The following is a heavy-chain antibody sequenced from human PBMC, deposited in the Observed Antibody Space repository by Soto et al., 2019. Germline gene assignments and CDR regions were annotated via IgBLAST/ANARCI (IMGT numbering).Heavy chain of an antibody. D-gene: IGHD3-16*02. CDR2: IYYSGST. CDR3: ARYGYDYVWGSYRGIDY. Sequence: ASETLSLTCTVSGGSISSYYWSWIRQPPGKGLEWIGYIYYSGSTNYNPSLKSRVTISVDTSKNQFSLKLSSVTAADTAVYYCARYGYDYVWGSYRGIDYWGQGTLVTVSS. CDR1: GGSISSYY. V-gene: IGHV4-59*01. J-gene: IGHJ4*02.